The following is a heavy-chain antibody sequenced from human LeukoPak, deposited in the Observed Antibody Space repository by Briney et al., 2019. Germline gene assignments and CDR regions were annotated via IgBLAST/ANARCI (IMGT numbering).Heavy chain of an antibody. CDR2: SDPEDVKT. Sequence: ASVKVSCKISGYSLTELAIHWVRQAPGKGLEWMGGSDPEDVKTSFAEKFQGRVTFTEDTSTDTAFMELSRRRSDDTAVYYCATFQAYANSGHLRPYFDFWGQGTLVTVSS. CDR3: ATFQAYANSGHLRPYFDF. CDR1: GYSLTELA. J-gene: IGHJ4*02. D-gene: IGHD3-22*01. V-gene: IGHV1-24*01.